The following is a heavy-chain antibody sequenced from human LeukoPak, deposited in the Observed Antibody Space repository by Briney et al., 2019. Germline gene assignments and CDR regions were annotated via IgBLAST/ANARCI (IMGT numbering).Heavy chain of an antibody. CDR2: ISYDGSNK. V-gene: IGHV3-30*04. CDR3: ARAPYYDSSGYHSAYFEY. CDR1: GFTFSSYA. J-gene: IGHJ4*02. D-gene: IGHD3-22*01. Sequence: GGSLRLSCAASGFTFSSYAMHWVRQAPGKGLEWVAVISYDGSNKYYADSVKGRFTISRDNSKNTLYLQMNSLRAEDTAVYYCARAPYYDSSGYHSAYFEYWGQGTLVTVSS.